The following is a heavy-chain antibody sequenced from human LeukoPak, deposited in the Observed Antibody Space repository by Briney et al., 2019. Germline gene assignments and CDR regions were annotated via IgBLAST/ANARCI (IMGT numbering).Heavy chain of an antibody. CDR1: EFTFSSYE. D-gene: IGHD3-3*01. CDR2: ISSSGDTI. V-gene: IGHV3-48*03. Sequence: GGSLRLSCAASEFTFSSYEMNWVRQAPRQGLEWVSYISSSGDTIYYADSVKGRFTISRDNAKNSLYLQLNSLRAEDTAVYYCARVPRSSRIPIFRWGQGTLVTVSS. J-gene: IGHJ4*02. CDR3: ARVPRSSRIPIFR.